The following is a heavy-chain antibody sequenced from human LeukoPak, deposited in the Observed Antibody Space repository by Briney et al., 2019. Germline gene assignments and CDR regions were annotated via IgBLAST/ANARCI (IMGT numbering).Heavy chain of an antibody. D-gene: IGHD3-22*01. CDR3: ARGNGYPAEYFQD. V-gene: IGHV3-48*03. CDR2: ISSSGSRT. J-gene: IGHJ1*01. CDR1: GFTFSSYE. Sequence: PGGSLRLSCAASGFTFSSYEMNWVRQAPGKGLEWVSYISSSGSRTDYADSVKGRFTISRDNAKKSLYLQMNSLRAEDTAVYYCARGNGYPAEYFQDWGQGTPVTVSS.